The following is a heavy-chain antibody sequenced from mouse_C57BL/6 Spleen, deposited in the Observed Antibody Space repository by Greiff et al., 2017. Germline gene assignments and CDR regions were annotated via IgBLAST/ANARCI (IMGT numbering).Heavy chain of an antibody. CDR1: GYAFSSYW. Sequence: QVQLQQSGAELVKPGASVKISCKASGYAFSSYWMNWVKQRPGKGLEWIGQIYPGDGDTNYNGKFKGKATLTADKSSSTAYMQLSSLTSEDSAVYFCARWHSPDWYFDVWGTGTTVTVSS. D-gene: IGHD2-12*01. J-gene: IGHJ1*03. CDR3: ARWHSPDWYFDV. V-gene: IGHV1-80*01. CDR2: IYPGDGDT.